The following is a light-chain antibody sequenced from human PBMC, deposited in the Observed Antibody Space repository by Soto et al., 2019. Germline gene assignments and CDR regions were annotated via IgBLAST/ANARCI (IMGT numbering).Light chain of an antibody. V-gene: IGKV1-39*01. CDR1: QSIRND. CDR2: AAS. Sequence: DIQMTQSPSSLSASVVDRVSISCRASQSIRNDVSWYQQKPGTAPKLLIRAASTLQSGVPSRYSGSGSGTDFTLTISTLQIEDFATYFCQQTDSTPQTFGPGTNVEI. CDR3: QQTDSTPQT. J-gene: IGKJ1*01.